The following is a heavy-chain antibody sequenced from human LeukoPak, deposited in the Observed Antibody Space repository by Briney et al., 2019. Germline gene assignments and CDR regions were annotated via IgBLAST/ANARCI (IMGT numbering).Heavy chain of an antibody. D-gene: IGHD2-15*01. CDR2: ISGSGGST. V-gene: IGHV3-23*01. Sequence: PGGSLRLSCAASGFTFSSYAMSWVRQAPGKGLEWVSAISGSGGSTYYADSVKGRFTTSRENSKNTLYLQMDSLRAEDTAVYYCAKSRVAATSCSDYWGQGTLVTVSS. CDR1: GFTFSSYA. J-gene: IGHJ4*02. CDR3: AKSRVAATSCSDY.